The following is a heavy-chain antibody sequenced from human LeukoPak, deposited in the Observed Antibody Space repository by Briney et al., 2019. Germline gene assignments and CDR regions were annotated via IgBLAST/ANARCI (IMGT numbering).Heavy chain of an antibody. CDR1: GFTFSRFW. V-gene: IGHV3-7*01. CDR2: IDQDESTI. CDR3: AKVSGSGSYYGRYY. Sequence: GGSLRLSCAASGFTFSRFWMSWVRQAPGKGLEWVASIDQDESTIRYVDSVRGRFTISRDNVKNSLFLQMNSLRVEDTAFYYCAKVSGSGSYYGRYYWGQGTLVTVSS. J-gene: IGHJ4*02. D-gene: IGHD1-26*01.